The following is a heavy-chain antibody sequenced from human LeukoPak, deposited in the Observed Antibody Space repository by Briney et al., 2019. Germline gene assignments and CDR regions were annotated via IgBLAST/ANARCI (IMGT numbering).Heavy chain of an antibody. CDR3: ARGDTSWGY. V-gene: IGHV4-34*01. Sequence: SAALSLTCAVYGGSFSGYYWSWIRQPPGKRLEWIGEINHSGSTNYNPSLKSRVTISVDTSKNQFSLKLSSVTAADTAVYYCARGDTSWGYWGQGTLVTVSS. J-gene: IGHJ4*02. CDR2: INHSGST. D-gene: IGHD3-16*01. CDR1: GGSFSGYY.